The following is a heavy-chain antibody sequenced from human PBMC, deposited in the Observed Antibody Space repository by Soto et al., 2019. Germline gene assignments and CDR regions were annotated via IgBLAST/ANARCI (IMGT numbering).Heavy chain of an antibody. CDR1: GFTFSNAW. J-gene: IGHJ4*02. V-gene: IGHV3-15*01. CDR2: IKSKTDGRTT. D-gene: IGHD4-17*01. Sequence: GGSLRLSCAASGFTFSNAWMSWVRQAPGKGLEWVGRIKSKTDGRTTDYAAPVKGRFTISRDDSKNTLYLQMNSLKTEDTAVYYCTTDYGDYGMVDYWGQGTLVTVSS. CDR3: TTDYGDYGMVDY.